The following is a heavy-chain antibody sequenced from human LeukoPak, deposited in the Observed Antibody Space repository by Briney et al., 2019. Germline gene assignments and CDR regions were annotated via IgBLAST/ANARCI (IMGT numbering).Heavy chain of an antibody. J-gene: IGHJ6*02. D-gene: IGHD3-10*01. Sequence: SQTLSLTCTVSGGSISSGDYYWSWIRQPPGKGLEWIGYIYYSGSTYYNPSLKSRVTISVDTSKNQFSLKLSSVTAADTAVYYCARELSPYGSGKKAGYYYYYYGMDVWGQGTTVTVSS. V-gene: IGHV4-30-4*01. CDR1: GGSISSGDYY. CDR2: IYYSGST. CDR3: ARELSPYGSGKKAGYYYYYYGMDV.